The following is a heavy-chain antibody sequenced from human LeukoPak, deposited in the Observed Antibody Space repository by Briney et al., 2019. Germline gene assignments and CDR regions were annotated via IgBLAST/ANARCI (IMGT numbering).Heavy chain of an antibody. Sequence: SETLSLTCAVYGGSFSGYYWSWIRQSPGKGLEWIGEINHSGSTHYNPSLKSRVTISVDTSKNQFSLKLSSVTAADTAVYYCARGSDNWNYSIDYWGQGTLVTVSS. D-gene: IGHD1-7*01. J-gene: IGHJ4*02. CDR2: INHSGST. CDR1: GGSFSGYY. CDR3: ARGSDNWNYSIDY. V-gene: IGHV4-34*01.